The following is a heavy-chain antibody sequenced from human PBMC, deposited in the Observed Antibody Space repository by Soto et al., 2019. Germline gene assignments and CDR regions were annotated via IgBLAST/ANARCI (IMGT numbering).Heavy chain of an antibody. J-gene: IGHJ6*02. CDR2: IRSKANSYAT. CDR1: GFTFSGSA. CDR3: TRPYYYDSSGYPYYYYYYGMDV. D-gene: IGHD3-22*01. Sequence: PGGSLRLSCAASGFTFSGSAMHWVRQASGKGLEWVGRIRSKANSYATAYAASVKGRFTISRDDSKNTAYLQMNSLKTEDTAVYYCTRPYYYDSSGYPYYYYYYGMDVWRQRTTVTVSS. V-gene: IGHV3-73*01.